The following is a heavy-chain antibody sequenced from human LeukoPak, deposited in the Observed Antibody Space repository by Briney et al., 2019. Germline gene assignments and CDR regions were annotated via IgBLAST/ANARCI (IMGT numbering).Heavy chain of an antibody. CDR1: GGSIRSYY. J-gene: IGHJ5*02. Sequence: SETLSLTCTVSGGSIRSYYWSWMRQPPGKGLEWIGYIYYSGSTNYNPSLKSRVTISVDTSKNQFSLKLSSVTAADTAVYYCARDRPYGIAARYYNWFDPWGQGTLVTVSS. CDR2: IYYSGST. V-gene: IGHV4-59*01. D-gene: IGHD6-6*01. CDR3: ARDRPYGIAARYYNWFDP.